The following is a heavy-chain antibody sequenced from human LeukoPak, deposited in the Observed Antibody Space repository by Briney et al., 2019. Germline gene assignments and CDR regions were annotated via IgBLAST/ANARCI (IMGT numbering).Heavy chain of an antibody. V-gene: IGHV3-30*03. CDR2: ISYDGSNK. D-gene: IGHD1-26*01. CDR1: GFTFSSYG. J-gene: IGHJ3*02. CDR3: ARGGSYLSAFDI. Sequence: GGSLRLSCAASGFTFSSYGMHWVRQAPGKGLEWVAVISYDGSNKYYADSMKGRFTISRDNSKNTLYLQMNSLRAEDTAVYYCARGGSYLSAFDIWGQGTMVTVSS.